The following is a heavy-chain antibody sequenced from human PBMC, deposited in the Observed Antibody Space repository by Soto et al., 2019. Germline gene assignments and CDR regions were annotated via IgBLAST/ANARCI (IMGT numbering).Heavy chain of an antibody. V-gene: IGHV3-48*02. CDR3: ARLYYDYVWGSYRYPAGDY. D-gene: IGHD3-16*02. Sequence: GGSLRLSCAASGFTFSSYSMNWVRQAPGKGLEWVSYISSSSSTIYYADSVKGRFTISRDNAKNSLYLQMNSLRDEDTAVYYCARLYYDYVWGSYRYPAGDYWGQGTLVTVSS. CDR1: GFTFSSYS. CDR2: ISSSSSTI. J-gene: IGHJ4*02.